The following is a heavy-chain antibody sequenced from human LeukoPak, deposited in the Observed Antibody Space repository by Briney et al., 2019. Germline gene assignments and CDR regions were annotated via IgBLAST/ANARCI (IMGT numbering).Heavy chain of an antibody. CDR2: IYYSGSA. CDR3: ARTVYYYGMDV. J-gene: IGHJ6*02. D-gene: IGHD4-17*01. Sequence: SETLSLTCTVSGGSISSSSYYWGWIRQPPGKGLEWIGSIYYSGSAYYNPSLKSRVTISVDTSKNQFSLNLSSVTAADTAVYYCARTVYYYGMDVWGQGTTVTVSS. CDR1: GGSISSSSYY. V-gene: IGHV4-39*01.